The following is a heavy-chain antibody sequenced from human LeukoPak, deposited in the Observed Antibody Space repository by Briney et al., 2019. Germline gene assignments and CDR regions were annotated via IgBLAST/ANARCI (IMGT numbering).Heavy chain of an antibody. V-gene: IGHV5-10-1*01. CDR3: ARSIAAAGTRWASDY. Sequence: GESLKISWKGSGYSFTNYWISWVRQMPGKGLEWMGRIDPSDSYTNYSPSFQGHVTISADKSISTAYLQWSSLKASDTAMYYCARSIAAAGTRWASDYWGQGTLVTVSS. J-gene: IGHJ4*02. CDR2: IDPSDSYT. D-gene: IGHD6-13*01. CDR1: GYSFTNYW.